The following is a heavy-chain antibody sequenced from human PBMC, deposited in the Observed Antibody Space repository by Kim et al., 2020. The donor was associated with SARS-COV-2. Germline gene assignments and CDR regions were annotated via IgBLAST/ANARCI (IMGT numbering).Heavy chain of an antibody. J-gene: IGHJ4*02. CDR1: GGSISSYY. CDR2: IYYSGST. Sequence: SETLSLTCTVSGGSISSYYWSWIRQPPGKGLEWIGYIYYSGSTNYNPSLKSRVTISVDTSKNQFSLKLSSVTAADTAVYYCARVPGYYSPDYWGQGTLVTVSS. V-gene: IGHV4-59*01. D-gene: IGHD3-22*01. CDR3: ARVPGYYSPDY.